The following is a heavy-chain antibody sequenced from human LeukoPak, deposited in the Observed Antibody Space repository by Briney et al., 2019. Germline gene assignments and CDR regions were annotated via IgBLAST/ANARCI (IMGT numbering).Heavy chain of an antibody. J-gene: IGHJ4*02. CDR3: ARVYLERLTAGYFDH. V-gene: IGHV3-23*01. CDR2: ISGSGGST. D-gene: IGHD2-8*01. Sequence: PGGSLRLSCAASGFTFSSYAMSWVRQAPGKGLEWVSAISGSGGSTYYADSVKGRFTISRDNSKNTLYLQMNSLRDEDSAAYYCARVYLERLTAGYFDHWGQGTWVTVS. CDR1: GFTFSSYA.